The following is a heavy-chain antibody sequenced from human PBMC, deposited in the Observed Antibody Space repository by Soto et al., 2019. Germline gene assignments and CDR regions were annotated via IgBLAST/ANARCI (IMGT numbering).Heavy chain of an antibody. CDR2: ITDTGGDA. CDR1: GLTFGSRA. Sequence: GSLRLSCVASGLTFGSRAMTWVRQAPGEGLQWVSTITDTGGDAKYADSVRGRFVISRDNSKKTLYLQMTSLTAEDSAMYYCARGSTDSYPGSRIFDFWGRGTLVTVSS. V-gene: IGHV3-23*01. CDR3: ARGSTDSYPGSRIFDF. J-gene: IGHJ4*02. D-gene: IGHD3-10*01.